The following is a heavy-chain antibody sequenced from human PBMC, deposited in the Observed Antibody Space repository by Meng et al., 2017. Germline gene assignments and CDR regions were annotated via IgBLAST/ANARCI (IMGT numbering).Heavy chain of an antibody. Sequence: SVKVSCKASGGTFSSYASSWVRQAPGQGLEWMGGIIPIFGTANCAQKFQGRVTITADESTSTAYMEMSSLRSEDTAVYYCARDPYYYGSGGYYAGYYYYVMDFWGQGTTVTVSS. J-gene: IGHJ6*02. CDR3: ARDPYYYGSGGYYAGYYYYVMDF. D-gene: IGHD3-10*01. CDR1: GGTFSSYA. CDR2: IIPIFGTA. V-gene: IGHV1-69*13.